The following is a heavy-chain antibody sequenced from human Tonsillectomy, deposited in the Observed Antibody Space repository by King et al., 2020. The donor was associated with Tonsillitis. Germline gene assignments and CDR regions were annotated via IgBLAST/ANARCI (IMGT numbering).Heavy chain of an antibody. V-gene: IGHV3-23*03. J-gene: IGHJ4*02. CDR2: IYSGGSST. D-gene: IGHD3-10*01. CDR1: GFTFSSYA. CDR3: AIMPSPVPYYYGGADGGGLYFDY. Sequence: VQLVESGGGLVQPGGSLRLSCAVSGFTFSSYAMSWVRQATGKGLEWVSVIYSGGSSTYYADSVKGRFTISRDNSKNTLYLQMNRLRAEDTAVYYCAIMPSPVPYYYGGADGGGLYFDYWGQGTLVTVSS.